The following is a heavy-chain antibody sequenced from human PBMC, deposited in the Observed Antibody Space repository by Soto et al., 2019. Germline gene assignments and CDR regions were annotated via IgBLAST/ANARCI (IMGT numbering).Heavy chain of an antibody. Sequence: PGESLKISCKGSGYSFAGYWVTWVRQKPGKGLEWMGRIDPSDSQTYYSPSFRGHVTISATKSITTVFLQWSSLRASDTAMYYCARQIYDSDTGPNFQYYFDSWGQGTPVTVSS. D-gene: IGHD3-22*01. V-gene: IGHV5-10-1*01. CDR1: GYSFAGYW. CDR2: IDPSDSQT. J-gene: IGHJ4*02. CDR3: ARQIYDSDTGPNFQYYFDS.